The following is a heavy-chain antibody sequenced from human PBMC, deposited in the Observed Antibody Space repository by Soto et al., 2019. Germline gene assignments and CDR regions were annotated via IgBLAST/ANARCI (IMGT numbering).Heavy chain of an antibody. D-gene: IGHD7-27*01. J-gene: IGHJ4*02. CDR1: VGSISSYY. CDR2: IYYSGST. CDR3: ARRWGRTFDY. V-gene: IGHV4-59*08. Sequence: QVQLQESGPGLVKPSETLSLTSTVSVGSISSYYWCWIRQRPGKGLEWIGYIYYSGSTNYNPCLKSRVTISAAPSKDQFSLMLSSVTAADTDVYYCARRWGRTFDYWGRGTLVTVSS.